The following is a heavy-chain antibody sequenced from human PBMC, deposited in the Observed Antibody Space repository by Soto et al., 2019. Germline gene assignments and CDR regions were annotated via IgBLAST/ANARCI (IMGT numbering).Heavy chain of an antibody. D-gene: IGHD3-16*01. V-gene: IGHV1-18*01. Sequence: GASVKVSCKAAGYDFTSYCISCVRHAPGQGLEWRGWISAYNGNTNYAQKLQGRVTMTTDTSTSTAYMELRSLRSDDTAVYYCARDRGAGGYDYVWGTTGYFDLWGRGTLVTVSS. CDR1: GYDFTSYC. CDR3: ARDRGAGGYDYVWGTTGYFDL. J-gene: IGHJ2*01. CDR2: ISAYNGNT.